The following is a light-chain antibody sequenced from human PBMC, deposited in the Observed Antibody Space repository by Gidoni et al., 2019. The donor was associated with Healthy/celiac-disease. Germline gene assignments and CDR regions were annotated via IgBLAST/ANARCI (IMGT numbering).Light chain of an antibody. CDR1: QSISSY. Sequence: DIQMTQSPSSLSASVGDRVTITCRASQSISSYLNWYQQKPGKAPKLLIYAASSLQSGVPSRFSGSGSGTDFTLTISSLQPEEFATYYCQQSYSTPTFGQXTKLEIK. CDR2: AAS. V-gene: IGKV1-39*01. CDR3: QQSYSTPT. J-gene: IGKJ2*01.